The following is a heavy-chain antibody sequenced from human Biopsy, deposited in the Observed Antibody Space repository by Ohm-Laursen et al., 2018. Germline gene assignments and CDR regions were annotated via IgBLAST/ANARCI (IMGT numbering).Heavy chain of an antibody. Sequence: SLRLSCTASGFTFNNYGMQWVRQAPGKGLESVALISYDGYNKWYADSVKGRFTISRDKSKNTLYLQMNSLRVEDTAVYYCAKDGGPYCGGCELDYWGPGTLVTVSS. CDR2: ISYDGYNK. V-gene: IGHV3-30*18. CDR3: AKDGGPYCGGCELDY. J-gene: IGHJ4*02. CDR1: GFTFNNYG. D-gene: IGHD2-21*01.